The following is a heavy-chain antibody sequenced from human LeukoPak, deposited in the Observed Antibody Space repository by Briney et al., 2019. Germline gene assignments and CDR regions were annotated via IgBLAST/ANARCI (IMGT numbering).Heavy chain of an antibody. CDR2: IYTSGST. CDR3: ARHNYYYYYYMDV. Sequence: SETLSLTCTVSGGSISSYYWSWIRQPPGEGLEWIGYIYTSGSTNYNPSLKSRVTISVDTSKNQFSLKLSSVTAADTAVYYCARHNYYYYYYMDVWGKGTTVTASS. CDR1: GGSISSYY. V-gene: IGHV4-4*09. J-gene: IGHJ6*03.